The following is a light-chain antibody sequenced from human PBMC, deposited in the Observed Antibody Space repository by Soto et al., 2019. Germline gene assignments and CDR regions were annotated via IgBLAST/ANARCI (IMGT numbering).Light chain of an antibody. CDR3: CSYAGSSTSTHV. CDR2: EVS. Sequence: QSVLTQPASVSGSPGQSITISCTGTSSDVGSYNLVSWYQQHPGKAPKLMIYEVSKRPSGVSNRFSGSKSGNTASLTISGLQAEDEADYYCCSYAGSSTSTHVFGTGTKVTVL. V-gene: IGLV2-23*02. J-gene: IGLJ1*01. CDR1: SSDVGSYNL.